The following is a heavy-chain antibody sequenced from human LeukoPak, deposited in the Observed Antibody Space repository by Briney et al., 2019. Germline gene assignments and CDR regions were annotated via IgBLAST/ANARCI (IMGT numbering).Heavy chain of an antibody. V-gene: IGHV1-2*02. D-gene: IGHD5-18*01. J-gene: IGHJ5*02. CDR1: GYTFTGYY. CDR2: INPNSGGT. Sequence: ASVKVSCKASGYTFTGYYMHWVRQAPGQGLEWMGWINPNSGGTNYAQKFQGRVTMTRDTSISTAYMELSRLRSDDTAVYYCARRRGYSYGYFTYNWFDPWGQGTLVTVSS. CDR3: ARRRGYSYGYFTYNWFDP.